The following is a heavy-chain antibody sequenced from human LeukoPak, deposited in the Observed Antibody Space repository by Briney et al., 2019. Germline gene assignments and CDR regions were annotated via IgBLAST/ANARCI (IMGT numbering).Heavy chain of an antibody. V-gene: IGHV4-4*09. D-gene: IGHD3-3*01. Sequence: SETLSLTCTDSGGSSSGYYWTWIRQPPGKGLEWIGCVHTSGSTDYNPSLKNRVTMSVDVSKNQFSLRLSSVTAADTAVYYCARPGQSGWWVYFNYWGQGTPVTVSS. CDR2: VHTSGST. CDR1: GGSSSGYY. J-gene: IGHJ4*02. CDR3: ARPGQSGWWVYFNY.